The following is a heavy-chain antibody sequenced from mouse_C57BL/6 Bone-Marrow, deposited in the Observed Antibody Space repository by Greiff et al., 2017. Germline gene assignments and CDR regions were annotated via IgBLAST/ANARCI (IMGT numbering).Heavy chain of an antibody. CDR2: IDPSDSYT. J-gene: IGHJ2*01. V-gene: IGHV1-69*01. CDR1: GYTFTSYW. CDR3: ARDDGYYDYFYY. D-gene: IGHD2-3*01. Sequence: VQLQQPGAELVMPGASVKVSCKASGYTFTSYWMHWVKQRPGQGLEWIGEIDPSDSYTNYNQKFKGKSTLTVDKSSSTAYMQLSSLTSEDSAVYYCARDDGYYDYFYYWGQGTTLTVSS.